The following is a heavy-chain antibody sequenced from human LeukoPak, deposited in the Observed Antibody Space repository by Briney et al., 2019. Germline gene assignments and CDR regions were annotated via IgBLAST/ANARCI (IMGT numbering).Heavy chain of an antibody. J-gene: IGHJ4*02. CDR3: AKPYSSGYWYYFDY. CDR1: GFTFTSYA. D-gene: IGHD3-22*01. V-gene: IGHV3-23*01. CDR2: ISGTGGSP. Sequence: GGSLRLSCATSGFTFTSYATTWVRQAPGKGLEWVSAISGTGGSPYYADSVKGRFTISRDNSKNTLYLQMNSLRAEDTAVYYCAKPYSSGYWYYFDYWGQGTLVTVSS.